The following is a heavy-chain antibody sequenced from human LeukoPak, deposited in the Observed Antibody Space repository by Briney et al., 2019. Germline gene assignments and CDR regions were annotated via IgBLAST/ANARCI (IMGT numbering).Heavy chain of an antibody. D-gene: IGHD3-3*01. Sequence: PSETPSLTCTVSGGSISSHYWSWIRQPPGKGLEWIGYIYYSGSTNYNPSLKSRVTISVDTSKNQFSLKLSSVTAADTAVYYCAREETIFGVVTDWGQGTLVTVSS. J-gene: IGHJ4*02. CDR1: GGSISSHY. CDR3: AREETIFGVVTD. CDR2: IYYSGST. V-gene: IGHV4-59*11.